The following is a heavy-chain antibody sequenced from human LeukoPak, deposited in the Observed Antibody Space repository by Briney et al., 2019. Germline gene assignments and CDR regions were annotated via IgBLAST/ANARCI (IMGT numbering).Heavy chain of an antibody. Sequence: GGSLRLSCAASGFTFSNYGMHWVRQAPGKGLEWVALISYDGTNESYPDSVKGRFTISRDNSKNTLHLQMNSLRAEDTAVYYCAKVGASSWYRIDYWGQGILVTVSS. J-gene: IGHJ4*02. CDR1: GFTFSNYG. CDR2: ISYDGTNE. CDR3: AKVGASSWYRIDY. V-gene: IGHV3-30*18. D-gene: IGHD6-13*01.